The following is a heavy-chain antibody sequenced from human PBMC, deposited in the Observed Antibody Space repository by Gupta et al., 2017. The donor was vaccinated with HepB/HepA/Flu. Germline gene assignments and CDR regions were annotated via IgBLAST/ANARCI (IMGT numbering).Heavy chain of an antibody. V-gene: IGHV3-30*03. D-gene: IGHD3-3*01. J-gene: IGHJ1*01. CDR1: GFTFSNYA. Sequence: QVQLVESGGGVVQPGGSLRLSCAASGFTFSNYAMHWVRQAPGKGLEWVAAISYDGSNTYYVDSVKGRFTISRDNFKSTLYLQMNSLRAEDTALYFCARDSDQFVLRNVFAFFHHWGQGTLGTVSS. CDR3: ARDSDQFVLRNVFAFFHH. CDR2: ISYDGSNT.